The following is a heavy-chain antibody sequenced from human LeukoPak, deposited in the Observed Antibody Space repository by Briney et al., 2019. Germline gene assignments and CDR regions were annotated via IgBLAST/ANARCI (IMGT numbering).Heavy chain of an antibody. CDR2: INHSGST. CDR1: GGSFSGYY. J-gene: IGHJ4*02. D-gene: IGHD3-3*01. Sequence: SETLSLTCAVYGGSFSGYYWSWIRQPPGKGLEWIGEINHSGSTNYNPSLKGRVTISVDTSKNQFSLKLSSVTAADTAVYYCARRRITIFGVVTERHYYFDYWGQGTLVTVSS. V-gene: IGHV4-34*01. CDR3: ARRRITIFGVVTERHYYFDY.